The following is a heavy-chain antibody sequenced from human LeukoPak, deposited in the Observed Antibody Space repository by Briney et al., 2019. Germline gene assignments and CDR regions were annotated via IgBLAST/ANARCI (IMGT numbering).Heavy chain of an antibody. CDR3: ARASYYYDSSGSAFFVDY. J-gene: IGHJ4*02. CDR2: ISYDGSNK. D-gene: IGHD3-22*01. V-gene: IGHV3-30*14. Sequence: GGSLRLSCAASGFTFSSYAMHWVRQAPGKGLEWVAVISYDGSNKYYADSVKGRFTISRDNSKNTLYLQMNSLRAEDTAVYYCARASYYYDSSGSAFFVDYWGQGTLVTVSS. CDR1: GFTFSSYA.